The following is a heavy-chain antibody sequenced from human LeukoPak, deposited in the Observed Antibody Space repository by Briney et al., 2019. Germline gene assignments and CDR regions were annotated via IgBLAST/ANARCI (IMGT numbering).Heavy chain of an antibody. CDR1: GFTFSSYA. Sequence: GGSLRLSCAASGFTFSSYAMSWVRQAPGKGLEWVSGISGSGDSTYYADSVKGRFTISRDNSKNTLHLQMNSLRAEDTAVYYCAKGRTVRGVIALWYWGQGTLVTVSS. V-gene: IGHV3-23*01. CDR3: AKGRTVRGVIALWY. CDR2: ISGSGDST. D-gene: IGHD3-10*01. J-gene: IGHJ4*02.